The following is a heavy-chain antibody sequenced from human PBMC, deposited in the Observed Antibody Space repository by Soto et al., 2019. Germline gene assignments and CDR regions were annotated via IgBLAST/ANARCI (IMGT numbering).Heavy chain of an antibody. CDR2: ISSSGSTI. D-gene: IGHD3-9*01. CDR3: ARSLRYFDWLVEFDP. V-gene: IGHV3-11*01. J-gene: IGHJ5*02. Sequence: GGSLRLSCAASGFTFSDYYMSWIRQAPGKGLEWVSYISSSGSTIYYADSVKGRFTISRDNAKNSLYLQMNSLRAEDTAVYYCARSLRYFDWLVEFDPWGQGTLVTVSS. CDR1: GFTFSDYY.